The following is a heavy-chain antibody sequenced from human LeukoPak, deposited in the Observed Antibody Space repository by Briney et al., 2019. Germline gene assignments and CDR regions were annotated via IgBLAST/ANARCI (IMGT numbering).Heavy chain of an antibody. CDR2: VRGRADST. V-gene: IGHV3-48*01. J-gene: IGHJ3*02. Sequence: PGGSLRLSCTASGFTFTMFSMDWARQDAGKGLEWIAFVRGRADSTYYAGSVQGRFDIARDNADDSVYLQMDSLRVEDTAVYYCARTYDYGVGPPGDAFDNWGQGTLVTVPS. CDR3: ARTYDYGVGPPGDAFDN. D-gene: IGHD3-3*01. CDR1: GFTFTMFS.